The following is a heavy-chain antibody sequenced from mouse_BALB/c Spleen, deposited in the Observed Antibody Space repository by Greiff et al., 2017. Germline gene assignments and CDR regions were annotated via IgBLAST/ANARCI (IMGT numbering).Heavy chain of an antibody. Sequence: VQLQQSGAELVKPGASVKLSFTASGFNIKDTYMHWVKQRPEQGLEWIGRIDPANGNTKYDPKFQGKATITADTSSNTAYLQLSSLTSEDTAVYYCAREYYGSSYWYFDVWGAGTTVTVSS. CDR3: AREYYGSSYWYFDV. CDR1: GFNIKDTY. J-gene: IGHJ1*01. CDR2: IDPANGNT. V-gene: IGHV14-3*02. D-gene: IGHD1-1*01.